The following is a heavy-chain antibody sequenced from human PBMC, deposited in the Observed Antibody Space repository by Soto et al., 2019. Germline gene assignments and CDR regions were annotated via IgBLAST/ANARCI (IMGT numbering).Heavy chain of an antibody. CDR3: AKGIANWNYEDTFDF. V-gene: IGHV3-23*01. CDR1: GFTFSSYA. CDR2: ISGSGGST. Sequence: PGESLKISCAASGFTFSSYAMSWVRQAPGKGLEWVSAISGSGGSTYYADSVKGRFTISIDNSKNTLYLQMNSLRAEDTAVFYCAKGIANWNYEDTFDFWGQGTLVIVSS. D-gene: IGHD1-7*01. J-gene: IGHJ4*02.